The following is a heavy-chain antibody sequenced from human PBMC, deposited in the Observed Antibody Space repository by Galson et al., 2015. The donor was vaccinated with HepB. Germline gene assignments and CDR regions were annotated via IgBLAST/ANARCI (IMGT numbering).Heavy chain of an antibody. CDR2: ISAYNGNT. Sequence: SVKVSCKASGYTFTSYGISWVRQAPGQGLEWMGWISAYNGNTNYAQKLQGRVTMTTDTSTSTAYMELRSLRSDDTAVYYCARDGSRYNWNYVYYYGMDVWGQGTTVTVSS. V-gene: IGHV1-18*04. CDR1: GYTFTSYG. J-gene: IGHJ6*02. CDR3: ARDGSRYNWNYVYYYGMDV. D-gene: IGHD1-7*01.